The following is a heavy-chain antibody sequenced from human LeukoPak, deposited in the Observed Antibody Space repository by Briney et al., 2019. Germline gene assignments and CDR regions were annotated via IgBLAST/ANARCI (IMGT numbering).Heavy chain of an antibody. CDR3: ARGSAVAGN. Sequence: SETLSLTCAVYGGSFSGYYWSWIRQPPGKGLEWIGEINHSGSTNYNPSLKSRVTISVDTSKNQFSLKLSSVTAADTAAYYCARGSAVAGNWGQGTLVTVSS. V-gene: IGHV4-34*01. D-gene: IGHD6-19*01. CDR2: INHSGST. CDR1: GGSFSGYY. J-gene: IGHJ4*02.